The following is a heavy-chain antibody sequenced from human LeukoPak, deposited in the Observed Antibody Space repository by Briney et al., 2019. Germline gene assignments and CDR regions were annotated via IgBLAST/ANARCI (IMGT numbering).Heavy chain of an antibody. D-gene: IGHD2-21*02. V-gene: IGHV3-11*06. CDR3: ARDLLSGDCLDY. CDR1: GFTFSDYY. J-gene: IGHJ4*02. CDR2: ISSRSIYT. Sequence: GGSLRLSCSASGFTFSDYYMSWILQAPGKGLEWVSDISSRSIYTNYADSVKGRFTISRDNAKHSLYLQMTRLRAEDPAVYYCARDLLSGDCLDYWGQGPLVTVSS.